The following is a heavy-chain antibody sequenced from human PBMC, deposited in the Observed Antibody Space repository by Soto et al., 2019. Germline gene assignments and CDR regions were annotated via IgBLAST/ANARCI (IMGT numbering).Heavy chain of an antibody. D-gene: IGHD2-15*01. CDR1: GFTFSSYG. J-gene: IGHJ4*02. CDR2: ISGSGGTT. Sequence: EVHLLESVGGLVQPGGSLRLSCAASGFTFSSYGMSWVRQAPGKGLAWVSAISGSGGTTYYADSVKGRFTISRDQAKNTLYLQMNRLRVEDTAIYYCAKRIHDYWGRGTLVTVSA. V-gene: IGHV3-23*01. CDR3: AKRIHDY.